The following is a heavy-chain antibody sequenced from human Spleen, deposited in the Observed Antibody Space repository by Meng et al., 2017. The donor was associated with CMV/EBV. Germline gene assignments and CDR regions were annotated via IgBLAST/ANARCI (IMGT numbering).Heavy chain of an antibody. Sequence: GESLKISCAASGIIFSSYTINWVRQAPGKGLEWVSSISGSSNYIYYADSLRGRFTISRDNAENSLYLQVNSLRAEDTAVYYCASSKSSGWYRNWFDPWGQGTLVTVSS. J-gene: IGHJ5*02. V-gene: IGHV3-21*01. CDR3: ASSKSSGWYRNWFDP. CDR1: GIIFSSYT. D-gene: IGHD6-19*01. CDR2: ISGSSNYI.